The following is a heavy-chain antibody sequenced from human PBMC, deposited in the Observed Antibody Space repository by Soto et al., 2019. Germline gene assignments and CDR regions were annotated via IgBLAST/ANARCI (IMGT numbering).Heavy chain of an antibody. V-gene: IGHV3-33*01. CDR1: GFTFSSYG. CDR3: ARDRDSSSWFDH. J-gene: IGHJ5*02. D-gene: IGHD6-13*01. Sequence: XGSLRLSCAASGFTFSSYGMHWVRQAPGKGLEWVAVIWYDGSNKYYADSVKGRFTISRDNSKNTLYLQMNSLRAEDTAVYYCARDRDSSSWFDHWGQGTLVTVSS. CDR2: IWYDGSNK.